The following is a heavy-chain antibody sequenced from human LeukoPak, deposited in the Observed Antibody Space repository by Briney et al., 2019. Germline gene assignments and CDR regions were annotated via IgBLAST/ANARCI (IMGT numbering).Heavy chain of an antibody. CDR2: ISYDGRDK. CDR1: GFTFSSSG. J-gene: IGHJ4*02. D-gene: IGHD6-13*01. V-gene: IGHV3-30*18. CDR3: AKLIIAAAGTIDY. Sequence: GGSLRLSCAASGFTFSSSGMHWVRQAPGKGLEWMAVISYDGRDKNYADSVKGRFTISRDNSKNTLYLQMNSLRAEDTAVYYCAKLIIAAAGTIDYWGQGTLVTVSS.